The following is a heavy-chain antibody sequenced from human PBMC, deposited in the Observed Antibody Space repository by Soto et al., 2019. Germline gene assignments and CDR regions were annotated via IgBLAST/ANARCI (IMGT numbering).Heavy chain of an antibody. CDR1: GGTFSSYT. CDR3: ARRYCISTSCHYYGMDV. CDR2: IIPIFGSA. Sequence: QVQLVQSGAEVKKPGSSVKVSCKASGGTFSSYTISWVRQAPGQGLEWMGGIIPIFGSANYAPKFQGRVTITADESTSTDYMELSSLRSEDTAVYYCARRYCISTSCHYYGMDVWGQGTTVTVSS. J-gene: IGHJ6*02. D-gene: IGHD2-2*01. V-gene: IGHV1-69*12.